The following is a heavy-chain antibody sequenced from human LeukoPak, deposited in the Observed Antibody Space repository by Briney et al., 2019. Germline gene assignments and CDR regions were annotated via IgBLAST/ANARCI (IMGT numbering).Heavy chain of an antibody. D-gene: IGHD3-22*01. CDR3: ARPGGCYDSSGYYYVCAFDI. Sequence: GESLKISCKGSGYSFTSYWVGWVRQMPGKGLGWRGIIYPSDSDTRYSPSFQGQVTISADKSISTAYLQWSSLKASDTAMYYCARPGGCYDSSGYYYVCAFDIWGQGTMVTVSS. J-gene: IGHJ3*02. CDR2: IYPSDSDT. V-gene: IGHV5-51*01. CDR1: GYSFTSYW.